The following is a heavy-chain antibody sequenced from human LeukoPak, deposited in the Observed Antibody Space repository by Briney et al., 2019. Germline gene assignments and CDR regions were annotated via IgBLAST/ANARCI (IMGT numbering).Heavy chain of an antibody. CDR2: INHSGST. CDR3: ARAWDIVVVPAAMRSGAFDI. J-gene: IGHJ3*02. D-gene: IGHD2-2*01. CDR1: GGSFSGYY. Sequence: SETLSLTCAVYGGSFSGYYWSWIRQPPGKGLEWIGEINHSGSTNYNPSLKSRVTISVDTSKNQFSLKLSSVTAADTAVYCCARAWDIVVVPAAMRSGAFDIWGQGTMVTVSS. V-gene: IGHV4-34*01.